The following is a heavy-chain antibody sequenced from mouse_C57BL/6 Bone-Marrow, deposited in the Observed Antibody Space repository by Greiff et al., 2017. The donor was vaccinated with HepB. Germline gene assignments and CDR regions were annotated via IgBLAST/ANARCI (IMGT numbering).Heavy chain of an antibody. D-gene: IGHD1-1*01. CDR3: ARPPFITTVGFAY. Sequence: VHLVESGPELVKPGASVKISCKASGYTFTDYYINWVKQRPGQGLEWIGWIFPGSGSTYYNEKFKGKATLTVDKSSSTAYMLLSSLTSEASAVYFCARPPFITTVGFAYWGQGTLVTVSA. V-gene: IGHV1-75*01. J-gene: IGHJ3*01. CDR1: GYTFTDYY. CDR2: IFPGSGST.